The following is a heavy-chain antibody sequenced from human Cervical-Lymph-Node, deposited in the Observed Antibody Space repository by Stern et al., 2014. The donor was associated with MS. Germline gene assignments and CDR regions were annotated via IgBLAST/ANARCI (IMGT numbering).Heavy chain of an antibody. CDR3: ARGVVVAATLWSDP. Sequence: QLQLQESGPGLVKPSQTLSLTCTVSGGSISSGSYYWSWIRQPAGKGLEWIGHIYTSGSTSYNPSLKSRVTISVDTSKNQLPLKLSSVTAADTAVYFCARGVVVAATLWSDPWGQGTLVTVSS. J-gene: IGHJ5*02. D-gene: IGHD2-15*01. V-gene: IGHV4-61*02. CDR1: GGSISSGSYY. CDR2: IYTSGST.